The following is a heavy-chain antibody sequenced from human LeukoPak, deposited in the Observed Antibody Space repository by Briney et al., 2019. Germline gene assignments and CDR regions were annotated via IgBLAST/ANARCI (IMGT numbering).Heavy chain of an antibody. J-gene: IGHJ6*04. V-gene: IGHV1-2*02. CDR1: GYTFTGYY. CDR3: ARESSLEHSWDV. CDR2: INPNSGGT. Sequence: RASVKVSCKASGYTFTGYYMHWVRQAPGQGLEWMGWINPNSGGTNYAQKLQGRVTMTTDTSTSTAYMELRSLRSDDTAVYYCARESSLEHSWDVWGKGTTVTVSS. D-gene: IGHD1/OR15-1a*01.